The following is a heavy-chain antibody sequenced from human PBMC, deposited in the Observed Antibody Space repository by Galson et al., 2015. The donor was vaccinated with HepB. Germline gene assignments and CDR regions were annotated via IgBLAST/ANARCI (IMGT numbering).Heavy chain of an antibody. CDR1: GYTFTNYG. D-gene: IGHD3-10*01. V-gene: IGHV1-18*01. J-gene: IGHJ6*02. Sequence: SVKVSCKASGYTFTNYGISWVRQAPGQGLEWMGWISAYNGNTNYAQKLQGRVTMTTDTSTSTAYMELRSLRSDDTAVYYCARRMVWGLIGPYYYGMDVWGQGTTVTVSS. CDR3: ARRMVWGLIGPYYYGMDV. CDR2: ISAYNGNT.